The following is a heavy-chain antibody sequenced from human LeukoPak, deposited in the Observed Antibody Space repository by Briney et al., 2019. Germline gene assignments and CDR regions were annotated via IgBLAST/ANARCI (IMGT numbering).Heavy chain of an antibody. D-gene: IGHD6-6*01. V-gene: IGHV1-46*01. Sequence: ASVKVSCKASGYTFTSYYMHWVRQAPGQGLEWMGIINPSGGSTSYAQKFEVRVTMTRDMSTSTVYMELSSLRSEDTAVYYCAGGIAARPTDYYYYYYMDVWGKGTTVTVSS. CDR1: GYTFTSYY. J-gene: IGHJ6*03. CDR3: AGGIAARPTDYYYYYYMDV. CDR2: INPSGGST.